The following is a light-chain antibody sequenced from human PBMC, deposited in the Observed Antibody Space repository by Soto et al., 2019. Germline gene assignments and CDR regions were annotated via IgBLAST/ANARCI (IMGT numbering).Light chain of an antibody. J-gene: IGKJ5*01. CDR2: GAS. CDR3: QKYGGSPLVT. Sequence: EILLTQSPGTLSLSPGERATLSCRASQAVTGNYLAWYQHSPGQSPRLLIYGASNSATGIPDRFSGSGSGTDFSLSISRLEPEDSAVYYCQKYGGSPLVTFGQGTRLEIK. CDR1: QAVTGNY. V-gene: IGKV3-20*01.